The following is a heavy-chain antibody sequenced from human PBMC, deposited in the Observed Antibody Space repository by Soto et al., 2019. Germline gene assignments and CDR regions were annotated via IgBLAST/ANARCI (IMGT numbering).Heavy chain of an antibody. CDR2: IYSNGIP. Sequence: SETLSLTCTVSGDTISSSTYYWGWVRQPPGKGLEWVGTIYSNGIPYYNPSLKSRVAISVLASKNQFSLRLTSVTAADTAVYYCARTHTLYGRLTYWGQGTLVTVSS. D-gene: IGHD4-17*01. CDR1: GDTISSSTYY. CDR3: ARTHTLYGRLTY. V-gene: IGHV4-39*01. J-gene: IGHJ1*01.